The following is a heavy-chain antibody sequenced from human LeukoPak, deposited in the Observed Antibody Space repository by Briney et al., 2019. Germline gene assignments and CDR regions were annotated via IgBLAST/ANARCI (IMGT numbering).Heavy chain of an antibody. J-gene: IGHJ4*02. Sequence: PGGSLRLSCAASGFTFSSYSMNWVRQAPGKGLEWVSSISSSSSYIYYADSVKGRFTISRDNAKNSLYLQMNSLRAEDTAVYYCARDRVFRFLEGSFDCWGQGTLVTVSS. CDR1: GFTFSSYS. D-gene: IGHD3-3*01. CDR2: ISSSSSYI. CDR3: ARDRVFRFLEGSFDC. V-gene: IGHV3-21*01.